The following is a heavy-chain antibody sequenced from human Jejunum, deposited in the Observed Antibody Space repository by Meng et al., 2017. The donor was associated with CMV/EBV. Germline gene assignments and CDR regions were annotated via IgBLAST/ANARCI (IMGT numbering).Heavy chain of an antibody. CDR1: GYTFNTYG. Sequence: QVQLVQSGADVKKPGASVKVSCKDSGYTFNTYGISWVRQAPGQGLVWMGWISTYNGDTNYAQNLQGRVTMTKDTSTNTVYMELRSLRSDDTAVYYCGRGSYFDYWGQGTLVTVSS. CDR3: GRGSYFDY. J-gene: IGHJ4*02. CDR2: ISTYNGDT. D-gene: IGHD3-10*01. V-gene: IGHV1-18*01.